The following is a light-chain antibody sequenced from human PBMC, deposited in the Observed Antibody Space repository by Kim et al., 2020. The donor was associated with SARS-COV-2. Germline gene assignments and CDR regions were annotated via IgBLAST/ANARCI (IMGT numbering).Light chain of an antibody. CDR3: QQYGTSPCT. CDR2: DAS. V-gene: IGKV3-20*01. CDR1: QSVAGDY. Sequence: IVLTQSPGTLSVFPGETATLSCRASQSVAGDYFAWYQQKPGQAPRLLIFDASTRATGISDRFSGSGSGTDFSLTISRLEPEDCAVYYCQQYGTSPCTFGQGTNLEI. J-gene: IGKJ2*02.